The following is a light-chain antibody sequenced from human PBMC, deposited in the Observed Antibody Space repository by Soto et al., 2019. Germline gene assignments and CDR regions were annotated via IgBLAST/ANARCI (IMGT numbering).Light chain of an antibody. CDR2: EVN. J-gene: IGLJ1*01. Sequence: QSALTQPASVSGSPGQSVTISCTGASSDVGGYDYVSWYQQHPGKAPKLILYEVNNRPSGVSNHFSGSKSGNTASLIIPGLQADDEDDYYCSSYSTTSTLVFGSGTKLTVL. CDR1: SSDVGGYDY. V-gene: IGLV2-14*01. CDR3: SSYSTTSTLV.